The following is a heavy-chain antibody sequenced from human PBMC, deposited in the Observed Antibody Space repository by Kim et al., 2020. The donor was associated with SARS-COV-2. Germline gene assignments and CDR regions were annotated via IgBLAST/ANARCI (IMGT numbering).Heavy chain of an antibody. CDR2: GNT. J-gene: IGHJ6*02. V-gene: IGHV1-18*01. Sequence: GNTNYDKRLQGRVTKTTDTSTSTAYMGLRSLRSDDTAVYYCARVLYLRLDVWGQGTTVTVSS. CDR3: ARVLYLRLDV.